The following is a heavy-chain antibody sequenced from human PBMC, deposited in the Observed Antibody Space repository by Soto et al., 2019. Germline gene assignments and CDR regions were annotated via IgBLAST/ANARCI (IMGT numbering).Heavy chain of an antibody. D-gene: IGHD3-10*01. J-gene: IGHJ5*02. CDR3: ARDLGHYYGSGLDDRFDP. Sequence: QVQLVQSGAEVKKPGSSVKVSCKASGGTFSSYAISWVRQAPGKGLEWMGGIIPIFGTANYAQKFQGRVTITADESTSTSYMELSSLRSEDTAVYYCARDLGHYYGSGLDDRFDPWGQGTLVTVSS. CDR2: IIPIFGTA. V-gene: IGHV1-69*01. CDR1: GGTFSSYA.